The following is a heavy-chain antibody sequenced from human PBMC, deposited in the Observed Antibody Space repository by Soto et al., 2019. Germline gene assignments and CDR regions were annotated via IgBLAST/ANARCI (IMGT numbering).Heavy chain of an antibody. CDR3: ASGSAFRGVIDFDY. Sequence: PGESLKISCKGSGYSFTSYWIGWVRQMPGKVLEWMGIIYPGDSDTRYSRSFQGQVTISAVKSISTAYLQWSSLKASDTAMYYCASGSAFRGVIDFDYWGQGTLVTVSS. CDR2: IYPGDSDT. V-gene: IGHV5-51*01. D-gene: IGHD3-16*02. CDR1: GYSFTSYW. J-gene: IGHJ4*02.